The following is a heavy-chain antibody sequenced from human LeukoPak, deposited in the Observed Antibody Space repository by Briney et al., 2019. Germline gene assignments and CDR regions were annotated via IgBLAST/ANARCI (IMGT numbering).Heavy chain of an antibody. D-gene: IGHD3-10*01. CDR2: INPNSGGT. J-gene: IGHJ4*02. V-gene: IGHV1-2*02. CDR3: ARHPYYYGSGSYWGGYYFDY. Sequence: ASVKVSCKASGGTFSSYAISWVRQAPGQGLEWMGWINPNSGGTNYAQKFQGRVTMTRDTSISTAYMELSRLRSDDTAVYYCARHPYYYGSGSYWGGYYFDYWGQGTLVTVTS. CDR1: GGTFSSYA.